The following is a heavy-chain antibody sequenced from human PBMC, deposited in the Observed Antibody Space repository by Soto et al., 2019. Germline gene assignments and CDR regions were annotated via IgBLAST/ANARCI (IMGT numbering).Heavy chain of an antibody. CDR3: ARDNGYSSSSNYYYYGMDV. V-gene: IGHV3-30*03. CDR1: GFSFSTYG. D-gene: IGHD6-13*01. J-gene: IGHJ6*02. CDR2: ISNDGSNK. Sequence: GGSLRLSCAASGFSFSTYGMHWVRQAPGKGLEWVAFISNDGSNKYYADSVKGRFTISRDNSKNTLYLQMNSLRAEDTAVYYCARDNGYSSSSNYYYYGMDVWGQGTTVTVSS.